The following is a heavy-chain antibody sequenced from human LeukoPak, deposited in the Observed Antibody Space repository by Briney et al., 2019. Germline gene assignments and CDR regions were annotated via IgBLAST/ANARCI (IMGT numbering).Heavy chain of an antibody. J-gene: IGHJ4*02. Sequence: SETLSLTCTVSGGSISSGDYYWSWIRQPPGKGLEWIGYIYYSGSAYYNPSLKSRVTISVDTSKNQFSLKLSSVTAADTAVYYCARTSTYYDFWSGYPDFDYWGQGTLVTVSS. D-gene: IGHD3-3*01. CDR2: IYYSGSA. CDR1: GGSISSGDYY. CDR3: ARTSTYYDFWSGYPDFDY. V-gene: IGHV4-30-4*08.